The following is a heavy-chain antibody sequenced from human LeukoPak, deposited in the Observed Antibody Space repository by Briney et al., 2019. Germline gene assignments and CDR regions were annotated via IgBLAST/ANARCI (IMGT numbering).Heavy chain of an antibody. Sequence: GGSLRLSCAAPGFTVSSNYMSWVRQAPGKGLEWVSVIYSGGSTYYADSVKGRFTISTDNSKNTLYLQMNSLRAEDTAVYYCARERSRAFDIWGQGTMVTVSS. D-gene: IGHD4-17*01. CDR3: ARERSRAFDI. CDR2: IYSGGST. J-gene: IGHJ3*02. CDR1: GFTVSSNY. V-gene: IGHV3-53*01.